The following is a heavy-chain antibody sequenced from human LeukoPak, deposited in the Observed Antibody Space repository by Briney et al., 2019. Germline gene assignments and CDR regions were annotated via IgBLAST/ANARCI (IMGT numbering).Heavy chain of an antibody. CDR2: IYYSGST. V-gene: IGHV4-39*01. D-gene: IGHD6-19*01. J-gene: IGHJ4*02. CDR3: ARQASSSGWHKVYY. Sequence: PSETLSLTCTVSGGSISSSSYYWGWIRQPPGKGLEWIGSIYYSGSTYYNPSLKSRVTISVDTSKNQFSLKLSSVTAADTAVYYCARQASSSGWHKVYYWGQGTLVTVSS. CDR1: GGSISSSSYY.